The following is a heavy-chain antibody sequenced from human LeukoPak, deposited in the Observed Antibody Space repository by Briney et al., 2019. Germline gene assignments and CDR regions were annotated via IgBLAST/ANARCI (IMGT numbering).Heavy chain of an antibody. Sequence: GGSLRLSCAASGFTFSSYSMNWVRQAPGKGLEWVSSISSSSSYIYYADSLKARFTISTDNAKNSLYLQMNSLRAEDTAVYYCARERGGGKYSSSWPFDYWGQGTLVTVSS. CDR3: ARERGGGKYSSSWPFDY. CDR1: GFTFSSYS. CDR2: ISSSSSYI. D-gene: IGHD6-13*01. V-gene: IGHV3-21*01. J-gene: IGHJ4*02.